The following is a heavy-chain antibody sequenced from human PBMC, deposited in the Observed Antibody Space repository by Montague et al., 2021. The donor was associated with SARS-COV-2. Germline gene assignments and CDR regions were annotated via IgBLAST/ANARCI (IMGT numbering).Heavy chain of an antibody. J-gene: IGHJ6*02. CDR1: GFTFSSYA. CDR2: ISYDGSNK. Sequence: SQRLSCAASGFTFSSYAMHWVRQAPGKGLEWVAVISYDGSNKYYADSVKGRFTISRDNSKNTLYLQMNSLRAEDTAVYYCARDKGLKRITGTHGFGYYYGMDVWGQGTTVTVSS. CDR3: ARDKGLKRITGTHGFGYYYGMDV. D-gene: IGHD1-7*01. V-gene: IGHV3-30-3*01.